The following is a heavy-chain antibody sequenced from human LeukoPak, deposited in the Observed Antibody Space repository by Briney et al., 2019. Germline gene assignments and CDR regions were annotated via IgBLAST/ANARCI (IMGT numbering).Heavy chain of an antibody. J-gene: IGHJ5*02. CDR1: GGSISSGDYY. V-gene: IGHV4-30-4*01. D-gene: IGHD3-10*01. Sequence: PSETLSLTCTVSGGSISSGDYYWSWIRQPPGKGLEWIGYIYYSGSTYYNPSLKSRVTISVDTSKNQFSLKLSSVTAADTAVYYCARGGAGSYYGTTFDPWGQGTQVTVSS. CDR3: ARGGAGSYYGTTFDP. CDR2: IYYSGST.